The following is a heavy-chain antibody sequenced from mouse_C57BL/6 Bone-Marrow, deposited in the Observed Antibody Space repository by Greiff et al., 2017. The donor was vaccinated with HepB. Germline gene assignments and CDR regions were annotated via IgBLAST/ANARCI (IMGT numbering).Heavy chain of an antibody. D-gene: IGHD1-1*01. CDR1: GYTFTSYW. Sequence: QVQLQQPGAELVKPGASVKMSCKASGYTFTSYWITWVKQRPGQGLEWIGDIYPGSGSTNYNEKFKSKATLTVDTSSSTAYMQLSSLTSEDSAVYYCSYYYGSSSAWFAYWGQGTLVTVSA. CDR2: IYPGSGST. CDR3: SYYYGSSSAWFAY. V-gene: IGHV1-55*01. J-gene: IGHJ3*01.